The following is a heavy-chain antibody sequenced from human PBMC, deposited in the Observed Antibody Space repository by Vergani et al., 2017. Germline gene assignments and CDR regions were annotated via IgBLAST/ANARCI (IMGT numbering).Heavy chain of an antibody. D-gene: IGHD1-26*01. J-gene: IGHJ4*02. CDR3: ARGGLVGSTMEPFDY. CDR1: GGSFSGYY. V-gene: IGHV4-34*01. Sequence: QVQLQQWGAGLLKPSETLSLTCAVYGGSFSGYYWSWIRQPPGKGREWIGEINNRGSTNFNPSLKSRVTISVDTSKNQFSLKLSSVTAADTAVYYCARGGLVGSTMEPFDYWGQGTLVTVSS. CDR2: INNRGST.